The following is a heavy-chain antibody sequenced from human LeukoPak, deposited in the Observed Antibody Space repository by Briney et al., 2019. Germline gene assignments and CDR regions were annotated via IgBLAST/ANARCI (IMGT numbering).Heavy chain of an antibody. Sequence: GGSLRLSCAASGFTFSNYAMSWVRQAPGKGLEWVSAISGSGGSTYYADSVKGRFTISRDNSKNTLYLQMNSLRAEDTAVYYCARTLVVVVASNWFDPWGQGTLVTVSS. V-gene: IGHV3-23*01. J-gene: IGHJ5*02. CDR1: GFTFSNYA. CDR2: ISGSGGST. D-gene: IGHD2-15*01. CDR3: ARTLVVVVASNWFDP.